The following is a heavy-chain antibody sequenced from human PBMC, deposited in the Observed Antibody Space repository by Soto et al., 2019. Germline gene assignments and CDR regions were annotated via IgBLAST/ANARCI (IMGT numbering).Heavy chain of an antibody. CDR2: ISAYNGNT. J-gene: IGHJ4*02. Sequence: QVQLVQSGAEVKKPGASVKVSCKASGYTFTSYGISWVRQAPGQGLEWMGWISAYNGNTNYAQKLEGRVTMTTDTSTSTAYMELRSLRSDDTAVYYCARDEDLNVVRGGETDYWGQGTLVTVSS. CDR3: ARDEDLNVVRGGETDY. CDR1: GYTFTSYG. D-gene: IGHD3-10*01. V-gene: IGHV1-18*01.